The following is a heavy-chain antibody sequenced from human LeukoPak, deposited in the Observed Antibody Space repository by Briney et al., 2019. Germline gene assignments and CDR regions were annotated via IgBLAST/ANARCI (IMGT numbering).Heavy chain of an antibody. CDR3: ARGGTGGGYFDY. CDR2: INPNSSGT. Sequence: AASVKVSCKASGYTFTGYYIHWVRQAPGQGLEWMGWINPNSSGTHYAQKFQGRVTMTRDTSINTFYMELSSLRSDDTAVYYCARGGTGGGYFDYWGQGTLVTVSS. CDR1: GYTFTGYY. D-gene: IGHD3-10*01. J-gene: IGHJ4*02. V-gene: IGHV1-2*02.